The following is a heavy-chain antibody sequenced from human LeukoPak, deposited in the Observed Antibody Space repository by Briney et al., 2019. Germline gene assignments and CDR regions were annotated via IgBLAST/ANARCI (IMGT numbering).Heavy chain of an antibody. D-gene: IGHD2-2*01. V-gene: IGHV3-21*01. CDR3: ARGGRRDLGYCSSTSCYAQYYFDY. J-gene: IGHJ4*02. CDR1: GFTFSSYS. CDR2: ISSSSSYI. Sequence: GGSLRLSCAASGFTFSSYSMNWVRQAPGKGLEWVSSISSSSSYIYYADSVKGRFTSSRDNAKNSLYLQMNSLRAEDTAVYYCARGGRRDLGYCSSTSCYAQYYFDYRGQGTLVTVSS.